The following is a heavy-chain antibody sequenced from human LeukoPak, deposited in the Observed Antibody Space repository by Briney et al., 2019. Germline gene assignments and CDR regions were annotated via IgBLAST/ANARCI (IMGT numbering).Heavy chain of an antibody. J-gene: IGHJ4*02. D-gene: IGHD5-18*01. CDR2: ISYDGSNK. CDR3: ARALPSLEDTAMVSY. CDR1: VFTFSSYA. Sequence: QPGGSLRLSCAASVFTFSSYAMHWVRQAPGKGLEWVAVISYDGSNKYYADSVKGRFTISRDNSKNTLYLQMNSLRAEDTAVYYCARALPSLEDTAMVSYWGQGTLVTVSS. V-gene: IGHV3-30*04.